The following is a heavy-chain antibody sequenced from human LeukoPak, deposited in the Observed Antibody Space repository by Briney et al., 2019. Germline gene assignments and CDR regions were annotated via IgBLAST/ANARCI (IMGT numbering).Heavy chain of an antibody. CDR3: AIYSDSSYGY. J-gene: IGHJ4*02. V-gene: IGHV3-64*01. CDR2: ISTTGAGT. Sequence: PGGSLRLSCAASGFTFSRYAMHWVRQAPGKGLQYVSAISTTGAGTYYANSVKGRFTISRDNSKNTLYLQMGSLRAEDMAVYYCAIYSDSSYGYWGQGTLVTVSS. D-gene: IGHD3-22*01. CDR1: GFTFSRYA.